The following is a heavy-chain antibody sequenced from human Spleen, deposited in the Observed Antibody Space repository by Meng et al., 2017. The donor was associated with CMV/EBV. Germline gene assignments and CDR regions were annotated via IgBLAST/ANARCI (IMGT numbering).Heavy chain of an antibody. CDR3: ARAHGYCSGGSCSEYNWFDP. D-gene: IGHD2-15*01. Sequence: QVPLQESGPGLVKTSETLSLTCTVSGGSISSYYWSWIRQPAGKGLEWIGRIYTSGSTNYNPSLKSRVTMSVDTSKNQFSLKLSSVTAADTAVYYCARAHGYCSGGSCSEYNWFDPWGQGTLVTVSS. J-gene: IGHJ5*02. CDR2: IYTSGST. V-gene: IGHV4-4*07. CDR1: GGSISSYY.